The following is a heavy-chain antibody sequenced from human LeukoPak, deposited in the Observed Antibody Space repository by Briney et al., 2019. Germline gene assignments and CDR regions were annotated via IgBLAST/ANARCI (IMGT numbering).Heavy chain of an antibody. CDR3: LYCSGGSCYGWDAFDI. CDR1: GFTFSNAW. J-gene: IGHJ3*02. Sequence: GGSLRLSCAASGFTFSNAWMSWVRQAPGKGLEWVGRIKSKTDGGTTDYAAPVEGRFTISRDDSKNTLYLQMNSLKTEDTAVYYCLYCSGGSCYGWDAFDIWGQGTMVTVSS. D-gene: IGHD2-15*01. V-gene: IGHV3-15*01. CDR2: IKSKTDGGTT.